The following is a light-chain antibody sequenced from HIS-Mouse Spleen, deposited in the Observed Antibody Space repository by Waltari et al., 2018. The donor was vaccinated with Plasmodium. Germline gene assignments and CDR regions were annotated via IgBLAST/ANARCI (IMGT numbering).Light chain of an antibody. Sequence: IQMTQSPSSLSASVGDRLTITCQASQDISHYLNWYQQKPGKAPKLLIYDASNLETGVPSRFSGSGSGTDFTFTISSLQPEDIATYYCQQYDNLPLTFGGGTKVEIK. J-gene: IGKJ4*01. CDR1: QDISHY. CDR2: DAS. CDR3: QQYDNLPLT. V-gene: IGKV1-33*01.